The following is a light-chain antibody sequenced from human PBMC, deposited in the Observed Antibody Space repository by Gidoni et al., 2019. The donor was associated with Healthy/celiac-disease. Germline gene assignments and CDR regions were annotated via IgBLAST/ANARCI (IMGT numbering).Light chain of an antibody. Sequence: SSELTQPPSVSASPGQTASITCSGDNLGDKYACWYQQRPGQSPVLVIYQDSKRPSGIPERFSGSNSGNTATLTISGTQAMDEADYYCQAWDSSTVVFGGGTKLTVL. J-gene: IGLJ2*01. CDR2: QDS. CDR1: NLGDKY. V-gene: IGLV3-1*01. CDR3: QAWDSSTVV.